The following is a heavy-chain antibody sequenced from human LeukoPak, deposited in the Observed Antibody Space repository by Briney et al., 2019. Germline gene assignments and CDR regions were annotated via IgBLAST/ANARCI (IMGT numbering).Heavy chain of an antibody. D-gene: IGHD2-2*01. CDR3: ARGKYCSSTSCYAGIWFDP. CDR2: INHSGST. CDR1: GGSFSGYY. J-gene: IGHJ5*02. V-gene: IGHV4-34*01. Sequence: SETLSLTCAVYGGSFSGYYWSWIRQPPGKGLEWIGEINHSGSTNYNPSLKSRVTISVDTSKNQFSLKLSSVTAADTAVHYCARGKYCSSTSCYAGIWFDPWGQGTLVTVSS.